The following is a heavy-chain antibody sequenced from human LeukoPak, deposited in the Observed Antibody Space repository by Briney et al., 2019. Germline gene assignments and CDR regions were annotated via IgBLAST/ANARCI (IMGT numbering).Heavy chain of an antibody. D-gene: IGHD2-2*01. CDR3: ARDATHLGYCSSTSCYDDYCYGMDV. CDR2: IKQDGSEK. CDR1: GFTFSSYW. J-gene: IGHJ6*02. Sequence: GGSLRLSCAASGFTFSSYWMSWVRQAPGKGLEWVANIKQDGSEKYYVDSVKGRFTISRDNAKNSLYLQMNSLRAEDTAVYYCARDATHLGYCSSTSCYDDYCYGMDVWGQGTTVTVSS. V-gene: IGHV3-7*01.